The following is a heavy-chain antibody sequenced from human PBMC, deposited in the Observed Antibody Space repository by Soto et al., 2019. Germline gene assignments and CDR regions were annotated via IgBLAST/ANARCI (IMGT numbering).Heavy chain of an antibody. J-gene: IGHJ3*02. CDR1: GFTFSGYL. CDR2: IKQDGSEK. V-gene: IGHV3-7*01. D-gene: IGHD5-12*01. CDR3: RATGAFDI. Sequence: GGSRRRSWAASGFTFSGYLMSWVRQAPGKGLEWVANIKQDGSEKYYVDSVRGRFTISRDNAKNSLYLQMNSLRAEDTAVYYCRATGAFDIWGQGTMVTVSS.